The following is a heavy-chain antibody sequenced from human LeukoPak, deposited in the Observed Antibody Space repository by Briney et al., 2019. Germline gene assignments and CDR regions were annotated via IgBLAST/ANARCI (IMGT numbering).Heavy chain of an antibody. D-gene: IGHD5-18*01. Sequence: GGSLRLSCAVSGLIFETYGMHWVRQAPGKGLEWVGVISKNGSNTYYGDSVKGRFTISRDNSNNTLSLQMNGLTTEDTGVYFCVKGRRGSSYVHYFDSWGQGTLVTVSS. J-gene: IGHJ4*02. CDR1: GLIFETYG. V-gene: IGHV3-30*18. CDR3: VKGRRGSSYVHYFDS. CDR2: ISKNGSNT.